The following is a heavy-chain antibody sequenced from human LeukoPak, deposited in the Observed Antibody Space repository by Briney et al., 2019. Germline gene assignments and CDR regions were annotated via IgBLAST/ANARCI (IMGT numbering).Heavy chain of an antibody. V-gene: IGHV3-74*01. D-gene: IGHD1-14*01. J-gene: IGHJ4*02. CDR1: GFTFSDYW. CDR2: INSGGSRT. CDR3: ARSNQADDY. Sequence: GGSRRLSCAASGFTFSDYWMHWVRQVPGKGLVWVSRINSGGSRTTYADSVKGRFTISRDNAKNTLYLQMDSLRAEDTGVYYCARSNQADDYWGQGTLVTVSS.